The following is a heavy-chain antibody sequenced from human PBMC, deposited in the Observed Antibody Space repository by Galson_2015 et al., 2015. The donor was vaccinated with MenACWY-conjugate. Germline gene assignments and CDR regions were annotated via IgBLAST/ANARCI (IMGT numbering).Heavy chain of an antibody. V-gene: IGHV3-30*04. CDR2: ISYDENNK. J-gene: IGHJ4*02. CDR1: GFTFSSYP. Sequence: SLRLSCAASGFTFSSYPMHWVRQAPGKGPEWVAVISYDENNKYYTDSVKGRFTISRDNPKNTLYLQMNSLRSEDTAVYYCARERYASGSIDQWGQGILITVSS. D-gene: IGHD3-10*01. CDR3: ARERYASGSIDQ.